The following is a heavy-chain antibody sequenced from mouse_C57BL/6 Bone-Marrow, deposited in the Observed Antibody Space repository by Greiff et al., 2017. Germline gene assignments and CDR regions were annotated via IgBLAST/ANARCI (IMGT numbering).Heavy chain of an antibody. CDR1: GYTFTSYW. CDR3: ARSSGNSNPLDY. V-gene: IGHV1-72*01. Sequence: VQLQQPGAELVKPGASVKLSCKASGYTFTSYWMHWVKQRPGRGLEWIGRIDSNSGGTKYNEKFKSKATLTVDKPASTAYMQLSSLTSEDPAGYYCARSSGNSNPLDYWGQGTSVTVSS. J-gene: IGHJ4*01. D-gene: IGHD2-5*01. CDR2: IDSNSGGT.